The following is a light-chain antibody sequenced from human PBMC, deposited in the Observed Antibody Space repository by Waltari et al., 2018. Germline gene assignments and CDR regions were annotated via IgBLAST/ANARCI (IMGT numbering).Light chain of an antibody. CDR3: LQYNNWPYT. CDR1: QNIGTS. V-gene: IGKV3-15*01. J-gene: IGKJ2*01. Sequence: EIEMTQSPASLSVSPGETAILTCRASQNIGTSLSWFQLRPGRAPRHLIYGASTRATGSPASFIASGSGTEFSLTISSLQSDDFAVYYCLQYNNWPYTFGQGTRLEIK. CDR2: GAS.